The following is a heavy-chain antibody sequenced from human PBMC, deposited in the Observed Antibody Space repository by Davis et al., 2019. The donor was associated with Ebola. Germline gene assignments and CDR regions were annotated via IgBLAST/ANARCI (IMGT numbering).Heavy chain of an antibody. CDR1: GGSISSYY. D-gene: IGHD1-26*01. V-gene: IGHV4-59*01. Sequence: MPSETLSFTCTVSGGSISSYYWSWIRQPPGKGLEWIGYIYYSGSTNYNPSLKSRVTISVDTSKNQFSLKLSSVTAADTAVYYCARGIGGATHYWGQGTLVTVSS. CDR3: ARGIGGATHY. J-gene: IGHJ4*02. CDR2: IYYSGST.